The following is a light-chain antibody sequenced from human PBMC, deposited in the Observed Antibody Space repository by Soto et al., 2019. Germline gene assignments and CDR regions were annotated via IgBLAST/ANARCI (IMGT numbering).Light chain of an antibody. J-gene: IGKJ4*01. CDR1: QSVSNRF. CDR2: GAS. V-gene: IGKV3-20*01. CDR3: QQYDTSWLT. Sequence: EIVLTQSPGTLSLSPGERATLSCRASQSVSNRFLAWYQQKPGQAPRLLIYGASNRATGIPDRFSGSGSGTDFTLTISRVEPEEFAVYYCQQYDTSWLTFGGGTKVEIK.